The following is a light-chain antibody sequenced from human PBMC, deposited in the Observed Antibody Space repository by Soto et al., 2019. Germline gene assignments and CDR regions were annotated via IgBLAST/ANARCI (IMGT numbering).Light chain of an antibody. CDR3: QQRIKWPPT. CDR2: DAS. CDR1: QSVSSY. J-gene: IGKJ4*01. Sequence: EIVLTQSPATLSLSPGERATLSCRASQSVSSYLAWYQQKPGQTPRLLIYDASNRATGIPARFSGSGSGTDFTLPISSLEPEDFAVYYCQQRIKWPPTFGGVTKVEIK. V-gene: IGKV3-11*01.